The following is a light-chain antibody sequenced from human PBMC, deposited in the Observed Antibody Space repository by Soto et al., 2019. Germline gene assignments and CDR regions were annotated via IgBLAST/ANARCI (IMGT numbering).Light chain of an antibody. J-gene: IGLJ2*01. Sequence: QSALTQPPSASGSPGQSVTISCTGTSSDVGGYNYVSWYQQHPGKAPNLMLYEVSKRPSGVPDRFSGSKSGNTASLTVSGLQAEDEADYYCSSYAGSNNLVFGGGTQLTVL. CDR3: SSYAGSNNLV. V-gene: IGLV2-8*01. CDR2: EVS. CDR1: SSDVGGYNY.